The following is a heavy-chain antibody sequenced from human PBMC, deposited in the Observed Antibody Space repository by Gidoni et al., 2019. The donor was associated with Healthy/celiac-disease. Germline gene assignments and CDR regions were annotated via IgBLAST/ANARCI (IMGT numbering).Heavy chain of an antibody. CDR2: IKQDGSEK. Sequence: EVQLVASGVGWVQPEESLTLSCADSGFTFSIYGRSWMLQAPGTGLERVANIKQDGSEKYYVASVKGRFTISRDNAKNSLYLQMNSPRAEDTAVYYCARDTSCSGGSCYVYYYYGMDVWGKGTTVTVSS. V-gene: IGHV3-7*05. D-gene: IGHD2-15*01. J-gene: IGHJ6*04. CDR3: ARDTSCSGGSCYVYYYYGMDV. CDR1: GFTFSIYG.